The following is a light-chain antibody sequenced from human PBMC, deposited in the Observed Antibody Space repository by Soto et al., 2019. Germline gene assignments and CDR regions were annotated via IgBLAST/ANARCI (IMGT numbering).Light chain of an antibody. CDR1: QTISSDY. V-gene: IGKV3-20*01. CDR2: GAA. CDR3: QRYGSSPT. Sequence: EILFTRSRCTLWCGAVEIATLSCRASQTISSDYLAWYQQKPGQAPRLLIFGAATRAADIPDRFSGSGSGTDFTLTISRLETEDFAVYYCQRYGSSPTFGQGTKVDIK. J-gene: IGKJ1*01.